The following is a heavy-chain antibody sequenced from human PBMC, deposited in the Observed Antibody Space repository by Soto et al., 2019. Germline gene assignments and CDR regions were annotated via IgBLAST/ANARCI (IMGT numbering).Heavy chain of an antibody. J-gene: IGHJ3*02. V-gene: IGHV1-69*18. Sequence: QVQLEQSGAEVKRPGSSVKVSCKTSGGNFNTYPISWVRQAPGHRLEWMGKIIPIFGTPDYAQKFQGRVMINADEATTTVYMELRSLKSDDSAVYYCARDSRLWGNTGWKRENLFDIWGQGTMVTVSS. D-gene: IGHD3-16*01. CDR2: IIPIFGTP. CDR1: GGNFNTYP. CDR3: ARDSRLWGNTGWKRENLFDI.